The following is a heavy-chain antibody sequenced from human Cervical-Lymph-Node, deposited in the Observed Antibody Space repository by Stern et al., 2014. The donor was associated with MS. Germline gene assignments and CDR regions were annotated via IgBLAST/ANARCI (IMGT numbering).Heavy chain of an antibody. J-gene: IGHJ4*02. D-gene: IGHD3-22*01. V-gene: IGHV4-30-4*01. CDR2: IYYSGST. CDR1: GGSISSGDYY. CDR3: ARGGEYYDSSGYSLLDY. Sequence: QVQLQESGPGLVKPSQTLSLTCTVSGGSISSGDYYWSWIRQPPGQGLEWIGYIYYSGSTYYNPSLKRRVTISVNTSKNQFSLKLSSVTAADTAVYYCARGGEYYDSSGYSLLDYWGQGTLVTVSS.